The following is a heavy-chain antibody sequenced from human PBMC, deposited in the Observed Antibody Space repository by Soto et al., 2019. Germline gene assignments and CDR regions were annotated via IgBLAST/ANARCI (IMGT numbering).Heavy chain of an antibody. D-gene: IGHD1-26*01. J-gene: IGHJ6*03. CDR1: GFSFSDYY. V-gene: IGHV3-11*01. Sequence: QVQLVESGGGLVKPGGSLRLSCAASGFSFSDYYMSWIRQAPGKGLEWVYLISTSGSSTAYADSVKGRFTISRDNAKNSLSLQMNSLRAEDTAVYYCANLAKNYYHYMDVWGKGTTVTVSS. CDR2: ISTSGSST. CDR3: ANLAKNYYHYMDV.